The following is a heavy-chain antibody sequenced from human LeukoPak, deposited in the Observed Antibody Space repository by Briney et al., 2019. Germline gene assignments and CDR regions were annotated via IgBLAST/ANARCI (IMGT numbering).Heavy chain of an antibody. Sequence: RGGSLRVSCAASGCTFSSYGMNWFRQAPGKGLEWVAIIWYDGTNKYYADPVKGRFTISRDNSKNTVYLQMNSLRAEDTAVYYCARHRFSGYVYFEYWGQGTLVTVSS. CDR2: IWYDGTNK. CDR1: GCTFSSYG. V-gene: IGHV3-33*01. J-gene: IGHJ4*02. D-gene: IGHD5-12*01. CDR3: ARHRFSGYVYFEY.